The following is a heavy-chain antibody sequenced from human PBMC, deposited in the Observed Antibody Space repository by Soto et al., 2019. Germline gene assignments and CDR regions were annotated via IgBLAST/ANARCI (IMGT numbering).Heavy chain of an antibody. Sequence: GGSLRLSCAASGFTSTTSALNWVRQAPGKGLEWVSAISSGGERTYYADSVKGRFTISRDTSESMLYLQMNSLRAEDTAVYYCASLSGSSLAWGQGTLVTVSS. CDR3: ASLSGSSLA. CDR1: GFTSTTSA. D-gene: IGHD1-26*01. V-gene: IGHV3-23*01. CDR2: ISSGGERT. J-gene: IGHJ5*02.